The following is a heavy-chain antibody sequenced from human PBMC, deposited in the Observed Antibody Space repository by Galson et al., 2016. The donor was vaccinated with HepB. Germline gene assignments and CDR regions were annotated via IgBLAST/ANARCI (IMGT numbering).Heavy chain of an antibody. V-gene: IGHV3-21*01. Sequence: SLRLSCAASGFTFSSYNMNWVRQAPGKGLEWVSSVTDNSDYKYYADSVKGRFTISRDNAKNLLYLQMNSRRAEDTAVYYCAREEEGLVIAGTLRYWGHGTLVTVSS. CDR3: AREEEGLVIAGTLRY. D-gene: IGHD2-15*01. CDR1: GFTFSSYN. CDR2: VTDNSDYK. J-gene: IGHJ4*01.